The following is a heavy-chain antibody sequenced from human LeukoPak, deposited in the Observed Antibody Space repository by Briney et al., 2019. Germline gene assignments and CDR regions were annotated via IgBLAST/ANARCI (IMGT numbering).Heavy chain of an antibody. J-gene: IGHJ4*02. CDR3: ATDYSNYKFQG. Sequence: GASVKVSCKVSGYTLTELSMHWVRQAPGKGLEWTGGFDPEDGETIYAQNFQGRVTMTEDTSTDTAYMELSSLRSEDTAVYYCATDYSNYKFQGWGQGTLVIVSS. CDR2: FDPEDGET. D-gene: IGHD4-11*01. CDR1: GYTLTELS. V-gene: IGHV1-24*01.